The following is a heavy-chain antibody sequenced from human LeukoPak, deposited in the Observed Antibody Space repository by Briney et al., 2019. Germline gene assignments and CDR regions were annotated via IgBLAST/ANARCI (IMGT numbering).Heavy chain of an antibody. V-gene: IGHV3-74*01. CDR3: ARDMSMLYFFDY. D-gene: IGHD2-8*01. CDR1: GFTFSSYW. Sequence: GGSLRPSCPASGFTFSSYWRHWVRQAPGKGRGWVSRINSDGSSTSYADSVKGRFTISRDNAKNTLYLQMNSLRAEDTAVYYCARDMSMLYFFDYWGQGTLVTVSS. J-gene: IGHJ4*02. CDR2: INSDGSST.